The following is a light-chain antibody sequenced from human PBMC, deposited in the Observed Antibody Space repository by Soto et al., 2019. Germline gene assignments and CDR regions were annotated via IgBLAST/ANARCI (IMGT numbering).Light chain of an antibody. CDR1: SSDVGGYNY. Sequence: QSALAQPASVSGSPGQSITISCTGTSSDVGGYNYVSWYQQHPGKVPKIMIYDVTSRPSGVSHRFSGSKSGNTASLTISGLQAEDEADYYCSSYTSSNTLILGGGTKLTVL. CDR3: SSYTSSNTLI. CDR2: DVT. J-gene: IGLJ2*01. V-gene: IGLV2-14*01.